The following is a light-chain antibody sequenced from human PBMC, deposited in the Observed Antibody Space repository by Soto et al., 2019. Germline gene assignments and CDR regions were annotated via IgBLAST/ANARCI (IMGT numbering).Light chain of an antibody. V-gene: IGLV1-40*01. CDR3: QSYDSSLSGSVV. CDR1: SSNIGAGYD. J-gene: IGLJ2*01. Sequence: QAVVTQPPSVSGAPGKRVTISCTGSSSNIGAGYDVHWYQQLPGTAPKLLIYGNSNRPSGVPDRFSGSKSGTSASLAITGLQAEHEADYYCQSYDSSLSGSVVFGGGTKLTVL. CDR2: GNS.